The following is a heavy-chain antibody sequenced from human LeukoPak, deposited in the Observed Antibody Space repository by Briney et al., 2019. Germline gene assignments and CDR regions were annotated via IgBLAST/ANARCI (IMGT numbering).Heavy chain of an antibody. CDR1: GYSFTSHW. J-gene: IGHJ4*02. D-gene: IGHD1/OR15-1a*01. CDR2: IFPGDFDT. V-gene: IGHV5-51*01. CDR3: ATSESQTKFDY. Sequence: GESLKISCKGSGYSFTSHWIGWVRQMPGKGLEWMGIIFPGDFDTIYSPSFHGQVTISADKSISTAYLQWSSLKASDTAMYYCATSESQTKFDYWGQGTLVTASS.